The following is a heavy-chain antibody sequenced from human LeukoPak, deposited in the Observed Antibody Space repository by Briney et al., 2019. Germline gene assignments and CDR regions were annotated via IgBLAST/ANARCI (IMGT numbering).Heavy chain of an antibody. CDR3: AKDSVYGGWGNAFDI. CDR1: GFTFSNSG. V-gene: IGHV3-30*02. J-gene: IGHJ3*02. D-gene: IGHD3-16*01. Sequence: GGSLRLSCAASGFTFSNSGMHWVRQAPGKGLEWVSFLRYDGSSKFYTDSAQGRFTISRDNSKNTLYLQMNSLRVEDAAVYYCAKDSVYGGWGNAFDIWGQGTMVTVSS. CDR2: LRYDGSSK.